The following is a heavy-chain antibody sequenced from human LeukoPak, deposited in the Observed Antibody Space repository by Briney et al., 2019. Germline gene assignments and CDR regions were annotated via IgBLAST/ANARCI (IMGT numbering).Heavy chain of an antibody. Sequence: GGSLRLSCAASGFIFSSYGMHWVRQAPGKGLEWVAFIQYDGSNKYYADSVKGRFTISRDNFKNTLYLQMNSLRAEDTAVYYCAKDWRVYFDYWGQGTLVTVSS. J-gene: IGHJ4*02. CDR1: GFIFSSYG. D-gene: IGHD3-3*01. CDR3: AKDWRVYFDY. CDR2: IQYDGSNK. V-gene: IGHV3-30*02.